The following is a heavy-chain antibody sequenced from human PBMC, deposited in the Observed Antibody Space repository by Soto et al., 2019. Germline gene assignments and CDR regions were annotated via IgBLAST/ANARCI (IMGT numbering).Heavy chain of an antibody. CDR2: INHSGST. CDR1: GVSCSGYY. CDR3: AIYGGNSVYFDY. D-gene: IGHD4-17*01. J-gene: IGHJ4*02. V-gene: IGHV4-34*01. Sequence: SETLSLTCAVYGVSCSGYYWTLIRQPPGTGLEWIGEINHSGSTNYNPSLKSRVTISVDTSKNQFSLKLSSVTAADTAVYYCAIYGGNSVYFDYWGQGTLVTVSS.